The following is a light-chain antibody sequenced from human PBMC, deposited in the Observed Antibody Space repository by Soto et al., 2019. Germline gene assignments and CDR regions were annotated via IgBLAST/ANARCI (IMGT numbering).Light chain of an antibody. CDR3: QPSSTAPFT. CDR1: QNINTY. CDR2: AAS. J-gene: IGKJ3*01. Sequence: DIQMTQSPSSLSASVGDRVTITCRASQNINTYLNWYQQKPGKAPKLLIFAASSLQRGVPSRFSGRGSRTDFTLPISSLQPEDFATYYCQPSSTAPFTFGPGNKVDIK. V-gene: IGKV1-39*01.